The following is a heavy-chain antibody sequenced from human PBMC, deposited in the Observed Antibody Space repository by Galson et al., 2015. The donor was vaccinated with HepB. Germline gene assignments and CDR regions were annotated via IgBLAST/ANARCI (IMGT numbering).Heavy chain of an antibody. J-gene: IGHJ5*02. V-gene: IGHV3-30*18. D-gene: IGHD5-12*01. CDR2: ISYDGSNK. CDR1: GFTFSNYG. CDR3: AKDGRWLRNWFDP. Sequence: SLRLSCAASGFTFSNYGMHWVRQAPGEGLEWVAIISYDGSNKYYADSVKGRFTISRDNSKNTLYLQMNSLRVEDTAVYYCAKDGRWLRNWFDPWGQGTLVTVSS.